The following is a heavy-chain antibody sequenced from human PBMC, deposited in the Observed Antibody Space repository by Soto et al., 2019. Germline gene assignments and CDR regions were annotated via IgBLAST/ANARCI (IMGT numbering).Heavy chain of an antibody. CDR2: ISYSGTA. V-gene: IGHV4-61*01. Sequence: QVQLQESGPGLVKTSETLSLTCTVSGGSVSSGPYHWNWVRRPPGKGLEWIGHISYSGTANYNPSPRGSVPLATDPSKNPFSLRLSSLAAAGTAVYLWMGSQGAYRGQGTLVTVSS. D-gene: IGHD2-2*03. CDR1: GGSVSSGPYH. J-gene: IGHJ4*02. CDR3: MGSQGAY.